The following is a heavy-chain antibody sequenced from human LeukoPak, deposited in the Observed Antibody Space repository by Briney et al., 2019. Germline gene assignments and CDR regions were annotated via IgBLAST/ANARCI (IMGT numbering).Heavy chain of an antibody. CDR1: GFTFSSYA. CDR2: ISGSGGST. J-gene: IGHJ4*02. D-gene: IGHD5-24*01. V-gene: IGHV3-23*01. CDR3: AKYPGDGYNNFDY. Sequence: GGSLRLSCAASGFTFSSYAMSWVRQAPGKGLEWVSAISGSGGSTYYADSVKGRFTNSRDNSKNTLYLQMNSLRAEDTAVYYCAKYPGDGYNNFDYWGQGTLVTVSS.